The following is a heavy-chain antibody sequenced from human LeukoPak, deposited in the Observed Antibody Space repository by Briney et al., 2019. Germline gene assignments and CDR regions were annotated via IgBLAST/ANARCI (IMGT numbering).Heavy chain of an antibody. J-gene: IGHJ5*02. D-gene: IGHD3-10*01. CDR1: GFTFSDFP. Sequence: GGSLRLSCAASGFTFSDFPMIWVRQAPGKGLEWVSTIFPSSVEIHYADSVKGRFTISRDNSRSTLSLQMNSLRPEDTAVYYCAKPLMRDRWFGGSWGRGTLVTVSS. V-gene: IGHV3-23*01. CDR3: AKPLMRDRWFGGS. CDR2: IFPSSVEI.